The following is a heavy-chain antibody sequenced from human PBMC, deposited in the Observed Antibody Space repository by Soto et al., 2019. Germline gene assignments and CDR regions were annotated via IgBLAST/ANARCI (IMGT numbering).Heavy chain of an antibody. CDR1: GYTFTSYD. J-gene: IGHJ6*03. V-gene: IGHV1-8*01. CDR3: ARQIVATIYYYYYMDV. CDR2: MNPNSGNT. D-gene: IGHD5-12*01. Sequence: ASVKVSCKASGYTFTSYDINWVRQATGQGLEWMGWMNPNSGNTGYAQKFQGRVTMTRNTSISTAFMELSSLRSEDTAVYYCARQIVATIYYYYYMDVWGKGTTVTVS.